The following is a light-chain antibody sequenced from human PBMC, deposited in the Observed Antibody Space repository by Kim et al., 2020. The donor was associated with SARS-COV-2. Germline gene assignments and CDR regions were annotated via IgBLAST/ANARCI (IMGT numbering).Light chain of an antibody. J-gene: IGLJ2*01. CDR1: SGHNTYA. CDR2: VNSDGSH. V-gene: IGLV4-69*01. Sequence: SVKLTCTLSSGHNTYAIAWHQQQPEKGPRYLMKVNSDGSHNKGDGIPDRFSGSSSGAERYLTISSLQSEDEADYYCQTWGTGILVFGGGTKVTVL. CDR3: QTWGTGILV.